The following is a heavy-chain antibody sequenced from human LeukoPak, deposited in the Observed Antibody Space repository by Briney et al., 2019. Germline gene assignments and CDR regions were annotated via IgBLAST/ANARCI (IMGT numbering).Heavy chain of an antibody. Sequence: PGGSLRLSCAASGFTFSIYAMSWVRQASGEGLVWVSRINDDGRTTTYADSVKGRITISRDNAKNTLYLQMSSLRVEDTAVYYCARSGITMVGGASIGLLTFDIWGPGTMVTVSP. D-gene: IGHD3-10*01. J-gene: IGHJ3*02. CDR2: INDDGRTT. V-gene: IGHV3-74*03. CDR3: ARSGITMVGGASIGLLTFDI. CDR1: GFTFSIYA.